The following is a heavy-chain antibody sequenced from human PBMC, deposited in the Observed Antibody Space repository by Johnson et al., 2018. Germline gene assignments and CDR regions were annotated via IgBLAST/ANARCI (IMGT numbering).Heavy chain of an antibody. CDR3: TTDTPIGRVRGVMGYYYGMDV. V-gene: IGHV3-33*01. CDR1: GFTFSSYG. Sequence: QVQLVEAGGGVVQPGKSLRLSCAASGFTFSSYGMHWVRQAPGKGLEWVAVIWYDGSNKYYADSVKGRFTISRDNSKNTLYLQMNSLKTEDTAGYYCTTDTPIGRVRGVMGYYYGMDVWGQGTTVTVSS. CDR2: IWYDGSNK. D-gene: IGHD3-10*01. J-gene: IGHJ6*02.